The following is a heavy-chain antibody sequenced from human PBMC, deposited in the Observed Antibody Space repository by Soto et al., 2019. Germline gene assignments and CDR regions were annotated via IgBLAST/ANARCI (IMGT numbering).Heavy chain of an antibody. V-gene: IGHV4-31*03. CDR3: ARECKRDCTNGAQGDAFDI. D-gene: IGHD2-8*01. J-gene: IGHJ3*02. Sequence: PSETLSLTCTVSGGSISSGGYYWSWIRQHPGKGLEWIGYIYYSGSTYYNPSLKSRVTISVDTSKNQFSLKLSSVTAADTAVYYCARECKRDCTNGAQGDAFDIWGQGTMVTVS. CDR2: IYYSGST. CDR1: GGSISSGGYY.